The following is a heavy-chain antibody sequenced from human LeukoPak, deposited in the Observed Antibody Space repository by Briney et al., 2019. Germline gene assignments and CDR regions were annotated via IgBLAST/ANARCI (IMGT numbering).Heavy chain of an antibody. J-gene: IGHJ6*02. CDR3: ARAGSGSYYAGHYYYAMDV. D-gene: IGHD3-10*01. Sequence: SETLSLTCTVSGGSISSSSYYWGWIRQPPGKGLEWIGSILYSGSTYSNPSLKSRVTISVDTSKNQFSLKLSSVTAADTAVYYCARAGSGSYYAGHYYYAMDVWGQGTTVTVSS. CDR2: ILYSGST. V-gene: IGHV4-39*01. CDR1: GGSISSSSYY.